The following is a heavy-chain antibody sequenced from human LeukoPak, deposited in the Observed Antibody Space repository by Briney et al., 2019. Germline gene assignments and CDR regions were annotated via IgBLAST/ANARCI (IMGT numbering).Heavy chain of an antibody. CDR2: INHSGST. V-gene: IGHV4-34*01. J-gene: IGHJ6*04. D-gene: IGHD6-19*01. CDR1: GGSFSGYY. Sequence: KPSETLSLTCAVYGGSFSGYYWSWIRQPPEKGLEWIGEINHSGSTNYNPSPKSRVTISVDTSKNQFSLKLSSVTAADTAVYYCARVIPASLKQWLVRDVWGKGTTVTVSS. CDR3: ARVIPASLKQWLVRDV.